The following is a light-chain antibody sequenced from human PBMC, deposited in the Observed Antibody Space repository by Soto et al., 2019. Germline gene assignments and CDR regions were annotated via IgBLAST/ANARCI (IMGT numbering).Light chain of an antibody. CDR3: QQYGSSPPWT. J-gene: IGKJ1*01. CDR1: QSVSSSY. V-gene: IGKV3-20*01. Sequence: EIVLTQSPGTLSLSPGERATLSCRASQSVSSSYLAWYQQKPGXXPRLLIYGASSRATGIPDXFXGXXXGXXXXXXISRLEPEDFAVYYCQQYGSSPPWTFGQGTKVEIK. CDR2: GAS.